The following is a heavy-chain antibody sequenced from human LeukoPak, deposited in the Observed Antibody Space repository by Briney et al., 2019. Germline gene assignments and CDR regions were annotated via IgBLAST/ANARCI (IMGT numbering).Heavy chain of an antibody. J-gene: IGHJ4*02. CDR3: ARDMIVENPTVAY. CDR2: INPNSGGT. D-gene: IGHD3-16*01. V-gene: IGHV1-2*02. Sequence: ASVKVSCKASGYTFTGYYMHWVRQAPGQGLERLGWINPNSGGTNYAQKFQGRVTMTRDTSISTAYMELSRLRSNDMAVYYCARDMIVENPTVAYGGQGTLVTVSS. CDR1: GYTFTGYY.